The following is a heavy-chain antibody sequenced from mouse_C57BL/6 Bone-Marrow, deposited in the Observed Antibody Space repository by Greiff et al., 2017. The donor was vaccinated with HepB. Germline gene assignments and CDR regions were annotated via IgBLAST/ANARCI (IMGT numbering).Heavy chain of an antibody. J-gene: IGHJ3*01. CDR2: IYPRDGST. D-gene: IGHD1-1*01. CDR1: GYTFTSYD. CDR3: ARSYYGSSYGFAY. Sequence: QVQLKESGPKLVKPGASVKLSCKASGYTFTSYDINWVKQRPGQGLEWIGWIYPRDGSTKYNEKFKGKATLTVDTSSSTAYMELHSLTSEDSAVYFCARSYYGSSYGFAYWGQGTLVTVSA. V-gene: IGHV1-85*01.